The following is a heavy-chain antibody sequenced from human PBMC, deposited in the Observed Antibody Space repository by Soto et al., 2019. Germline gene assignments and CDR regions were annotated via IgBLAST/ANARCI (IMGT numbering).Heavy chain of an antibody. V-gene: IGHV4-4*02. CDR3: ARDWNEYNWKKGFDP. CDR2: IHHRGSI. CDR1: GGSISSINW. J-gene: IGHJ5*02. D-gene: IGHD1-1*01. Sequence: TLSLTCAVSGGSISSINWWSWVRQPPGKGLQWIGEIHHRGSINYSPSLSSRLTISVDTSKNQFSLKLSSVTAADTAVYYCARDWNEYNWKKGFDPWGQGTLVTVSS.